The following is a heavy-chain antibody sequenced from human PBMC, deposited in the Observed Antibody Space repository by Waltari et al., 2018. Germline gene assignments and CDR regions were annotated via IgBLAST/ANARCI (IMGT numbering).Heavy chain of an antibody. CDR2: IYHSGST. Sequence: QVQLQESGPGLVKPSETLSLTCAVSGYSISSGYHWGWTRQPPGQGLEWLGSIYHSGSTYYNPSLKSRVTISLDTSKNQFSLKLSSVTAADTAVYYCARGGAHGHFDYWGQGTLVTVSS. D-gene: IGHD1-26*01. J-gene: IGHJ4*02. V-gene: IGHV4-38-2*01. CDR3: ARGGAHGHFDY. CDR1: GYSISSGYH.